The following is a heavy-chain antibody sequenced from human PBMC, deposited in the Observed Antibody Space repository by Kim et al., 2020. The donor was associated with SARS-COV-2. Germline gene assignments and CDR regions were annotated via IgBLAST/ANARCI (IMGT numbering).Heavy chain of an antibody. J-gene: IGHJ6*02. CDR2: IIPIFGLA. CDR1: GGTFSGYA. Sequence: SVKVSCKASGGTFSGYAISWVRQAPGQGLEWMGGIIPIFGLANYAQKFQGRVMITADKSTSTAYMEVRSLRYEDTAIYYCARDPFVETTMDYYRNYDMDVWGQGTTVTVSS. CDR3: ARDPFVETTMDYYRNYDMDV. D-gene: IGHD5-18*01. V-gene: IGHV1-69*10.